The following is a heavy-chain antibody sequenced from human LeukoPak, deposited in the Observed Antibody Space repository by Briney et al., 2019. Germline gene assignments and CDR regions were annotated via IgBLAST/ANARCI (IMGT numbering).Heavy chain of an antibody. V-gene: IGHV1-46*01. D-gene: IGHD2-2*01. J-gene: IGHJ5*02. CDR2: ISPSGGST. CDR1: GYTFTSNY. CDR3: AREGLGYCSSTSCRNWFDP. Sequence: ASVKVSCKAFGYTFTSNYMHWVRQAPGQGPEWMGVISPSGGSTTYAQKFQGRVTITADKSTSTAYMELSSLRSEDTAVYYCAREGLGYCSSTSCRNWFDPWGQGTLVTVSS.